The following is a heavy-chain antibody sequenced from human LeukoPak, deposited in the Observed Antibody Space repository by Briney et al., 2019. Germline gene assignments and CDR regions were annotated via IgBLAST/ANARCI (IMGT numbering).Heavy chain of an antibody. J-gene: IGHJ4*02. Sequence: SETLSLTCAVYGGSFSGYYWSWIRQPPGKGLEWIGEINHSGSTNYNPSLKSRVTISVDTSKNQFSLKLSSVTAADTAVYYCARGRIFDYWGQGTPVTVSS. CDR1: GGSFSGYY. CDR2: INHSGST. CDR3: ARGRIFDY. V-gene: IGHV4-34*01. D-gene: IGHD2-15*01.